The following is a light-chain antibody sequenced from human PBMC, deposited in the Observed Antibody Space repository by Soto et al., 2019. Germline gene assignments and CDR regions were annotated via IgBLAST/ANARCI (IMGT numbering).Light chain of an antibody. J-gene: IGKJ1*01. CDR3: QQTTNFPWT. Sequence: DIPMTQSPPSLSASVGDRVTITCQASQDIRNRLNWYRQKPGKAPEVLIYAASKLQTGVPSRFSGSGSGTDFTLTISSLQPEDSATYYCQQTTNFPWTFGQGTKVEIK. CDR2: AAS. CDR1: QDIRNR. V-gene: IGKV1-12*01.